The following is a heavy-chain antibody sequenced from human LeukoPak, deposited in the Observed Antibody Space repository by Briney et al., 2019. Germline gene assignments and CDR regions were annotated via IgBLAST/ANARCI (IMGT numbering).Heavy chain of an antibody. V-gene: IGHV3-20*04. CDR3: ARSVLGSHPYGMDV. D-gene: IGHD3-16*01. CDR2: INWNGGST. Sequence: GGSLRLSCAAAGFKFADYGLNWVRQAPGKGLEWVSSINWNGGSTGYADSVKGRFTISRDNANDSLCLQMNSLRAEDTALYYRARSVLGSHPYGMDVWGQGTTVTVSS. J-gene: IGHJ6*02. CDR1: GFKFADYG.